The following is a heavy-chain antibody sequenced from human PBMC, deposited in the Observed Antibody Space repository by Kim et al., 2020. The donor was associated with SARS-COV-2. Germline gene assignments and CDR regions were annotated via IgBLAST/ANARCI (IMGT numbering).Heavy chain of an antibody. Sequence: PRDGHTSSAKTFQGRVTITRDTSTSTVYMELSSQRSEDTAVYYCARSGMDVWGQGTTVTVSS. J-gene: IGHJ6*02. CDR2: PRDGHT. CDR3: ARSGMDV. V-gene: IGHV1-46*01.